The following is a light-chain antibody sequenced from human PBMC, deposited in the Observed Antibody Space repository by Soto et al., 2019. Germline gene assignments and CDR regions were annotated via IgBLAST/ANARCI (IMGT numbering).Light chain of an antibody. Sequence: DIVLTQSPDSLAVSLGERATINCKSSQTVLYNSNNKNYLAWYQQKAGQPPRLLIRWASTRESGVPDRFSGSGAGKDFTLTISSLQAEDVAVYYCQQYQSSPRSITFGQGTRLEIK. J-gene: IGKJ5*01. V-gene: IGKV4-1*01. CDR2: WAS. CDR3: QQYQSSPRSIT. CDR1: QTVLYNSNNKNY.